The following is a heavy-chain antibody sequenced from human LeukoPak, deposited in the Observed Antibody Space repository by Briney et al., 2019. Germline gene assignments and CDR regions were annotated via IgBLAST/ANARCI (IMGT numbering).Heavy chain of an antibody. D-gene: IGHD3-10*01. V-gene: IGHV1-2*06. J-gene: IGHJ4*02. CDR2: IDPNSGGT. Sequence: ASVKVSCKASGYTFTVYYMHWVRQAPGQGLEWVGRIDPNSGGTNYAQKFQGRVTKTRDTSNSTAYMELSRLRSEDTAVYYCARDGYYGSGSSMVDYWGQGTLVTVS. CDR1: GYTFTVYY. CDR3: ARDGYYGSGSSMVDY.